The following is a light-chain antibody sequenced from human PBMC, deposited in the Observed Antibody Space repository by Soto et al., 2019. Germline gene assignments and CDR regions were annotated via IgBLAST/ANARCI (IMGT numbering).Light chain of an antibody. V-gene: IGKV4-1*01. CDR3: QQYYSTPWT. CDR1: QRVLYSSNTKKY. Sequence: DIVMTQSPDSLAVSLGERATINCKSSQRVLYSSNTKKYLAWYQQKPGQHPKLLIYWASTRESGVPDRFSGSGSGTDFTLTISSLQAEDVAVYYCQQYYSTPWTFGQGTKLAIK. J-gene: IGKJ1*01. CDR2: WAS.